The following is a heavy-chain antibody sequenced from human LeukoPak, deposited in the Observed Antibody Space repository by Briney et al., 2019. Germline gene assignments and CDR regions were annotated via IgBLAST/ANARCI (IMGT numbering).Heavy chain of an antibody. J-gene: IGHJ4*02. CDR2: IKQDGSEK. V-gene: IGHV3-7*01. Sequence: GGSLRLTCAASGFTFSSYRMSWVRQAPGKGLEWVANIKQDGSEKYYVDSVKGRFTISRDNAKNSLYLQMNSLRAEDTAVYYCAREYSGYFDARGFDYWGQGTLVTVSS. CDR1: GFTFSSYR. CDR3: AREYSGYFDARGFDY. D-gene: IGHD5-12*01.